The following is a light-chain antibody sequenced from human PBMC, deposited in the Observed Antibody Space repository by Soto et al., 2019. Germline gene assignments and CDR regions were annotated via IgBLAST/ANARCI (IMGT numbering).Light chain of an antibody. J-gene: IGKJ1*01. V-gene: IGKV1-5*03. Sequence: NQMTQSPATLSGSVGDRVTIPCRASQTISSWLAWYQQKPGKAPKLLIYKASTLKSGVPSRFSGSGSGTEFTLTISSLQPDDFATYYCQQYFTYPTFGQGTKVDIK. CDR3: QQYFTYPT. CDR2: KAS. CDR1: QTISSW.